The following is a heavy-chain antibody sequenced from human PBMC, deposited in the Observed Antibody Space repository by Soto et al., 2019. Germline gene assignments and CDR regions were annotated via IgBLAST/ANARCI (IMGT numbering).Heavy chain of an antibody. CDR1: GYTFIANY. V-gene: IGHV1-2*02. CDR3: ARGTGPSRFDP. D-gene: IGHD1-7*01. Sequence: QVQLVQSGAEVKQPGASVQVSCKASGYTFIANYIHWLRQAPGQGLEWMGWINSYSGDTKYAQNFQGRLTLTRDTSISTLYMDLSSLIFDDTAVYYCARGTGPSRFDPWGQGTLVTVSS. CDR2: INSYSGDT. J-gene: IGHJ5*02.